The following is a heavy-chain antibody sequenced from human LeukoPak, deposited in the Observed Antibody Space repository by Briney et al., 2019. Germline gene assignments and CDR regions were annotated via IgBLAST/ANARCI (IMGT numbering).Heavy chain of an antibody. CDR3: ARVHDSSWSGSYFDY. Sequence: GGSLRLSCIASGFTFSDHYMDWVRQAPGKGLEWVGRHRNRANSYTTEYAASVKGRFSISRDDSKNSLYLQMNSLKTEDTAVYYCARVHDSSWSGSYFDYWGQGTLVTVSS. D-gene: IGHD6-13*01. V-gene: IGHV3-72*01. CDR2: HRNRANSYTT. J-gene: IGHJ4*02. CDR1: GFTFSDHY.